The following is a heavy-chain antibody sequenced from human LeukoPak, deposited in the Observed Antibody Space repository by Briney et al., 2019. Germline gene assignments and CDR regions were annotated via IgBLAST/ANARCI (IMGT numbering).Heavy chain of an antibody. D-gene: IGHD5-24*01. CDR3: ARDKMAYYYYYMDV. Sequence: SVTVSCKASGGTFSSYAISWVRQAPGQGLEWMGGIIPIFGTANYAQKFQGRVTITADESTSTAYMELSSMRSEDTAVYYCARDKMAYYYYYMDVWGKGTTVTVSS. J-gene: IGHJ6*03. CDR1: GGTFSSYA. V-gene: IGHV1-69*13. CDR2: IIPIFGTA.